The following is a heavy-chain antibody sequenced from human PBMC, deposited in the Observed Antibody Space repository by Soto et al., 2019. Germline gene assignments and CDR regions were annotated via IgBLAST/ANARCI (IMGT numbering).Heavy chain of an antibody. CDR1: GGSISSGGYY. CDR2: IYYSGST. Sequence: TSETLSLTCTVSGGSISSGGYYWSWIRQHPGKGLEWIGYIYYSGSTYYNPSLKSRVTISVDTSKNQFSLKLSSVTAADTAVYYCASQVYDILTGYYYFDYWGQGTLVTVSS. V-gene: IGHV4-31*03. D-gene: IGHD3-9*01. CDR3: ASQVYDILTGYYYFDY. J-gene: IGHJ4*02.